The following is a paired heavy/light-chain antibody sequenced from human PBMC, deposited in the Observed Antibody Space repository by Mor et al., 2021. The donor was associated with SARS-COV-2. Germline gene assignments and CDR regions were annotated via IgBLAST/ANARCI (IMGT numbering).Light chain of an antibody. J-gene: IGLJ2*01. V-gene: IGLV3-25*03. Sequence: SYELTQPPSVSVSPGQTARITCSGDALPKQYAYWYQQKPGQAPVLVIYKDSERPSGIPERFSGSSSGTTVTLTISGVQAEDEADYYCQSADSSGTHRVFGGGTKLTVL. CDR2: KDS. CDR3: QSADSSGTHRV. CDR1: ALPKQY.
Heavy chain of an antibody. D-gene: IGHD2-2*02. Sequence: QVQLVESGGGLVKPGGSLRLSCAASGFTFSDYYMSWIRQAPGKGLEWVSYISSSGSTIYYADSVKGRFTISRDNAKNSLYLQMNSLRAEDTAVYYCAREETEYCSSTSCHMKRGPLEYYYYYYGMDVWGQGTTVTVSS. V-gene: IGHV3-11*01. CDR1: GFTFSDYY. CDR3: AREETEYCSSTSCHMKRGPLEYYYYYYGMDV. CDR2: ISSSGSTI. J-gene: IGHJ6*02.